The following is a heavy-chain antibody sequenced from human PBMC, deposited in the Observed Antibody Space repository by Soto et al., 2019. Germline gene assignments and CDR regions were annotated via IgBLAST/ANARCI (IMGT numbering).Heavy chain of an antibody. Sequence: QVQLVQSGAEVKKPGASVKVSCKASGYTFTSYGISWVRQAPGQGLEWMGWISAYNGNTNYAQKLQGRVTMTTDTSPSTAYMELRSLRSDDTAVYYCARDPGGSGWGEYYYYGMDVWGQGTTVTVSS. CDR3: ARDPGGSGWGEYYYYGMDV. V-gene: IGHV1-18*01. J-gene: IGHJ6*01. CDR2: ISAYNGNT. D-gene: IGHD6-19*01. CDR1: GYTFTSYG.